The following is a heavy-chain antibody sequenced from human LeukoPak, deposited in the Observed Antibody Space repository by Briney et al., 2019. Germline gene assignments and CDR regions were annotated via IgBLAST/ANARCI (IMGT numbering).Heavy chain of an antibody. J-gene: IGHJ4*02. CDR2: ITGSGSGI. D-gene: IGHD6-19*01. CDR3: ARDHHLAGRRDFDY. Sequence: PGGSLRLSCAASGFTFSDYYMTWIRQAPGKGLERVSYITGSGSGIYYADSVKGRFTISRDNAKNSLSLQMNSLRAEDTAVYYCARDHHLAGRRDFDYWGQGTLVTVSS. CDR1: GFTFSDYY. V-gene: IGHV3-11*01.